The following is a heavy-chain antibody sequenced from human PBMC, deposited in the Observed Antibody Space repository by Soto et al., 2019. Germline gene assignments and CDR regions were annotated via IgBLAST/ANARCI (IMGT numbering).Heavy chain of an antibody. D-gene: IGHD1-1*01. CDR1: GGSVSSGSYY. Sequence: PSETLSLTCTVSGGSVSSGSYYWSWTRQPPGKGLEWIGYIYYSGSTNYNPSLKSRVTISVDTSKNQFSLKLSSVTAADTAVYYCARDQYRTGTNVNWFDPWGQGTLVTVSS. J-gene: IGHJ5*02. CDR3: ARDQYRTGTNVNWFDP. CDR2: IYYSGST. V-gene: IGHV4-61*01.